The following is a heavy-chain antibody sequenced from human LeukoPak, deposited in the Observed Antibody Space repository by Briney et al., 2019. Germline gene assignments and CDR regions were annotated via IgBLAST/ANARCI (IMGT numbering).Heavy chain of an antibody. CDR3: AKDLGRQWLPTFDY. D-gene: IGHD6-19*01. CDR2: ISYDGSNK. CDR1: GFTFSSYG. V-gene: IGHV3-30*18. Sequence: PGGSLRLSCAASGFTFSSYGMHWVRQAPGKGLEWEAVISYDGSNKYYADSVKGRFTISRDNSKNTLYLQMNSLRAEDTAVYYCAKDLGRQWLPTFDYWGQGTLVTVSS. J-gene: IGHJ4*02.